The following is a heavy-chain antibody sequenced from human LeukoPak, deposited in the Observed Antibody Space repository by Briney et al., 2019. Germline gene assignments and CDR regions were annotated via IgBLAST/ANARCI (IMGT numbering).Heavy chain of an antibody. CDR3: AIGSGYPAGNWFDP. D-gene: IGHD3-3*01. J-gene: IGHJ5*02. V-gene: IGHV3-30-3*01. CDR1: GFTFSRYA. Sequence: PGGSLRLSCAASGFTFSRYAMHWVRQAPGKGLEWVAVISYDGSNKYYADSVKGRFTISRDNSKNTLYLQMNSLRAEDTAVYYCAIGSGYPAGNWFDPWGQGTLVTVSS. CDR2: ISYDGSNK.